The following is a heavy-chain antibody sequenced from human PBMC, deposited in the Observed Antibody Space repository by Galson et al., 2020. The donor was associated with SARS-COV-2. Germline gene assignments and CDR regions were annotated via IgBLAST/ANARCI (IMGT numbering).Heavy chain of an antibody. Sequence: ISWVRQAPGQGLEWMGWISPYNGNTKSAQKFQGRVTMTADTSTRTAYMELRSLRSDDTAVYYCARGTLTMVVVADYWGQGTLVSVSS. J-gene: IGHJ4*02. CDR2: ISPYNGNT. V-gene: IGHV1-18*01. CDR3: ARGTLTMVVVADY. D-gene: IGHD3-22*01.